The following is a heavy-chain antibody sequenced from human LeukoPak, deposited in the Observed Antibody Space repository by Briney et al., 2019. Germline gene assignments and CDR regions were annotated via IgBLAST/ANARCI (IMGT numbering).Heavy chain of an antibody. CDR3: ARAANYYYYYMGV. Sequence: GGSLRLSCAASRFTFSSYGMHWVRQAPGKGLVWVSRINSDGSSTSYADSVKGRFTISRDNAKNTLYLQMNSLRAEDTAVYYCARAANYYYYYMGVWGKGTTVTISS. CDR1: RFTFSSYG. D-gene: IGHD2-15*01. J-gene: IGHJ6*03. V-gene: IGHV3-74*01. CDR2: INSDGSST.